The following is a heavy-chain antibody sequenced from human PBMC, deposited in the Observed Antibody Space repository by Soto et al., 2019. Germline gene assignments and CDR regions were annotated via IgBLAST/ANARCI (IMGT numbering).Heavy chain of an antibody. CDR2: NYHSGTT. CDR3: VREAYIGYGHAIDH. D-gene: IGHD5-12*01. J-gene: IGHJ4*02. CDR1: GVTISTYD. Sequence: KPSETLSLTCAVSGVTISTYDWSLIRQPPGKGLEWIGYNYHSGTTNYNPSLKSRVTISVDTSKNQFSLRLTSVTAADTAIYYRVREAYIGYGHAIDHWGQGTLVTVSS. V-gene: IGHV4-59*01.